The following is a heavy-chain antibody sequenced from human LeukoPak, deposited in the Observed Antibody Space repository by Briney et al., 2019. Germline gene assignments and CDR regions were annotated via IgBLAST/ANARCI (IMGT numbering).Heavy chain of an antibody. J-gene: IGHJ5*02. Sequence: VKVSCKASGGTFSSYAISWVRQAPGQGLEWMGGIIPIFGTANYAQKFQGRVTITADESTSTAYMELSSLRSEDTAVYYCARGHIVVVPAATEGPGWFDPWGQGTLVTVSS. D-gene: IGHD2-2*01. V-gene: IGHV1-69*01. CDR3: ARGHIVVVPAATEGPGWFDP. CDR2: IIPIFGTA. CDR1: GGTFSSYA.